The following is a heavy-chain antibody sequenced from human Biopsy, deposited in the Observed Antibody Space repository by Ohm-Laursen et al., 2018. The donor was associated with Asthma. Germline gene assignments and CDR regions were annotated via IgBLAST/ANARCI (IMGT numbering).Heavy chain of an antibody. V-gene: IGHV4-59*13. CDR1: GRLLRRYD. J-gene: IGHJ5*02. Sequence: TLSLPHGVSGRLLRRYDWPWTRVPPAKGLVYIGDVPHTWSTNYNPSLQSRVTMSLDTSKSQCPLRLTSVTPADTAVYYCARRADCSGGAFYSYGWFDLWGQGTRVTVSS. D-gene: IGHD2-15*01. CDR2: VPHTWST. CDR3: ARRADCSGGAFYSYGWFDL.